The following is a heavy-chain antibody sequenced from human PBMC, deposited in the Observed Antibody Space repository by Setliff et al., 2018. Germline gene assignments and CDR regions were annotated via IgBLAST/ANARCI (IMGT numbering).Heavy chain of an antibody. CDR2: ISPYNGNT. V-gene: IGHV1-18*01. Sequence: ASVKVSCKAFGYTFTKYGIDWVRQAPGQGLEWLGWISPYNGNTDYVYNVRDRITMTTDTSTGTAYMELRSLTSDDSAVYYCARGSGTTSWFDPWGQGTLVTVSS. CDR3: ARGSGTTSWFDP. D-gene: IGHD1-7*01. J-gene: IGHJ5*02. CDR1: GYTFTKYG.